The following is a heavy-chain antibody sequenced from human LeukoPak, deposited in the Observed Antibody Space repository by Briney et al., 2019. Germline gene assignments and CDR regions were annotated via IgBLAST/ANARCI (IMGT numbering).Heavy chain of an antibody. CDR3: ASDPRYSYGLNWFDP. Sequence: GGSLRLSCAASGFTFSDYYMSWIRQAPGKGLEWVSYISSSGSTIYYADSVKGRFTISRDNAKNSLYLQMNSLRAEDTAVYYCASDPRYSYGLNWFDPWGQGTLVTVSS. CDR1: GFTFSDYY. D-gene: IGHD5-18*01. CDR2: ISSSGSTI. V-gene: IGHV3-11*01. J-gene: IGHJ5*02.